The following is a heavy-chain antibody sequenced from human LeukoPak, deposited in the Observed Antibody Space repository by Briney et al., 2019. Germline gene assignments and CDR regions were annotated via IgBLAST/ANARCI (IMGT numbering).Heavy chain of an antibody. Sequence: PSGTLSLTCAVSGGSISSSNWWSWVRQPPGKGLEWIGEIYHSGSTNYNPSLKSRVTISVDKSKNQFSLKLSSVTAADTAVYYCARQSIAAAGKGFDYWGQGTLVTVSS. CDR1: GGSISSSNW. J-gene: IGHJ4*02. CDR3: ARQSIAAAGKGFDY. V-gene: IGHV4-4*02. CDR2: IYHSGST. D-gene: IGHD6-13*01.